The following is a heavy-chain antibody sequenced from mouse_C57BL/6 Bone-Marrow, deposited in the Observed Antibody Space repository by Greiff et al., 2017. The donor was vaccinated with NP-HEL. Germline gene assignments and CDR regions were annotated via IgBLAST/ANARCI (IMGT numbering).Heavy chain of an antibody. CDR3: VSPITTVVAGAMDY. CDR1: GFSFNTYA. CDR2: IRRKSNNYAT. Sequence: EVHLVESGGGLVQPKGSLTLSCAASGFSFNTYAMNWVRQAPGNGLEWVARIRRKSNNYATYYADSVKDRFTISRDDSESMLYLQMNNLKTEDTAMYYCVSPITTVVAGAMDYWGQGTSVTVSS. V-gene: IGHV10-1*01. D-gene: IGHD1-1*01. J-gene: IGHJ4*01.